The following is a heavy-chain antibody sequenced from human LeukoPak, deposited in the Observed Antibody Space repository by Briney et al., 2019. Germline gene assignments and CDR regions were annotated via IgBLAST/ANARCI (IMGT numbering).Heavy chain of an antibody. CDR2: IKQDGSEK. CDR3: ARDRGTIYDYVWGSYRPLGY. J-gene: IGHJ4*02. D-gene: IGHD3-16*02. CDR1: GFTFSSYW. Sequence: GGSLRLSCAASGFTFSSYWMSWVRQAPGTGLEWVANIKQDGSEKYYVDSVKGRFTISRDNAKNSLYLQMNSLRAEDTAVYYCARDRGTIYDYVWGSYRPLGYWGQGTLVTVSS. V-gene: IGHV3-7*03.